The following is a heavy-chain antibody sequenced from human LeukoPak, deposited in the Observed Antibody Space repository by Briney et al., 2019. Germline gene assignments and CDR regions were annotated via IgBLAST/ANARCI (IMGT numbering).Heavy chain of an antibody. D-gene: IGHD2-15*01. Sequence: PGRSLRLSCAASGFTFSSYAMHWVRQAPGKGLEWVAVISYDGSNKYYADSVKGRFTISRDNSKNTLYLQMNSLRAEDTAVYYCARGRGDIVVLDYWGQGTLVTVSS. V-gene: IGHV3-30-3*01. CDR3: ARGRGDIVVLDY. J-gene: IGHJ4*02. CDR1: GFTFSSYA. CDR2: ISYDGSNK.